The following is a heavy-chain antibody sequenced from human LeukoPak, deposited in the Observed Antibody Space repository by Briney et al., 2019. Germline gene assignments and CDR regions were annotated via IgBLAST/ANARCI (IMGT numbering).Heavy chain of an antibody. D-gene: IGHD1-14*01. CDR2: ISSSSSTI. CDR3: ARGEPALHLDY. V-gene: IGHV3-48*04. J-gene: IGHJ4*02. CDR1: GFTFSSYS. Sequence: GGSLRLSCAASGFTFSSYSMNWVRQAPGKGLEWVSSISSSSSTIYYADSVKGRFTISRDNAKNTLYLQMNSLRAEDTAVYYCARGEPALHLDYWGQGTLVTVSS.